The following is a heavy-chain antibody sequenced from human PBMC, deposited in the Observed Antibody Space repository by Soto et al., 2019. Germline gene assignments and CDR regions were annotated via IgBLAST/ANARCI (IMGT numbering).Heavy chain of an antibody. V-gene: IGHV3-30*18. J-gene: IGHJ6*02. Sequence: QVQLVESGGGVVQPGRSLRLSCAASGFTFSSYGMHWVRQAPGKGLEWVAVISYDGSNKYYADSVKGRFTISKDNSKNTLYLQMTSLRAEDTAVYYCANHRRYGMDVWGQGTTVTVSS. CDR2: ISYDGSNK. CDR3: ANHRRYGMDV. CDR1: GFTFSSYG.